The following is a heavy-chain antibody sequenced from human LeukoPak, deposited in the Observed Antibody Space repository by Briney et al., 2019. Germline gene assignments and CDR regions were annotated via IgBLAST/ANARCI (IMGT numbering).Heavy chain of an antibody. CDR2: IYYSGTT. CDR3: ARGRDIPLI. D-gene: IGHD3-16*01. CDR1: GGSILSSSYY. Sequence: SETLSLTCTVSGGSILSSSYYWGWIRQPPGKGLEWIGSIYYSGTTDYNPSLKSRVTISVDTSKNQFSLKLSSVTAADTAVYYCARGRDIPLIWGQGTLVTVSS. V-gene: IGHV4-39*07. J-gene: IGHJ4*02.